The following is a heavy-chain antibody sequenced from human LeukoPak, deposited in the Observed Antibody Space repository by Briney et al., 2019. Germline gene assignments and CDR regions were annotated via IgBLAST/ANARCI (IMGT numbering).Heavy chain of an antibody. V-gene: IGHV1-8*03. CDR3: ARGSGARY. J-gene: IGHJ4*02. Sequence: ASVKVSCKVSGYTLTELSMHWVRQATGQGLEWMGWMNPNSGNTGYAQKFQGRVTITRNTSISTAYMELSSLRSEDTAVYYCARGSGARYWGQGTLVTVSS. D-gene: IGHD3-10*01. CDR2: MNPNSGNT. CDR1: GYTLTELS.